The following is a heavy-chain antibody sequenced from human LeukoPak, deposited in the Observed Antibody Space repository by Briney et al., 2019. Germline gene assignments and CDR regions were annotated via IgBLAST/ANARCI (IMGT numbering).Heavy chain of an antibody. D-gene: IGHD3-10*01. Sequence: SETLSLTCAVSGGSISSGGYSWSWIRQPPGKGLEWIGYIYHSGSTYYNPSLKSRVTISVDRSKNQFSLKLSSVTAADTAVYYCARDYSGSLDYWGQGTLVTVSS. CDR3: ARDYSGSLDY. CDR1: GGSISSGGYS. CDR2: IYHSGST. V-gene: IGHV4-30-2*01. J-gene: IGHJ4*02.